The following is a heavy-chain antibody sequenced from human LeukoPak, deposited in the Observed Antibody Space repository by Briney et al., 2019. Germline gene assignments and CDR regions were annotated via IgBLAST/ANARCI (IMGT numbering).Heavy chain of an antibody. CDR1: GGSLSGYF. D-gene: IGHD5-12*01. CDR3: VRELLVARSAFDL. J-gene: IGHJ3*01. Sequence: PTETLSLTCAVYGGSLSGYFWSWIRQSPGKEMEWIGEISHRGGTNYNPSLKSRVAMSVDTSKNQFSLRLSSVTAADTAVYYCVRELLVARSAFDLWGQGTMVTVSS. CDR2: ISHRGGT. V-gene: IGHV4-34*01.